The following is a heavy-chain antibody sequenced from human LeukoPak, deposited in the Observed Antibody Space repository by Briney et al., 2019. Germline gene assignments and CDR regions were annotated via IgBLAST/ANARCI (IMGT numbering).Heavy chain of an antibody. V-gene: IGHV3-21*01. CDR3: ARRSPNYYFDY. J-gene: IGHJ4*02. Sequence: GGSLRLSCAASGFTFSNYNMNWVRQAPGKGLEWVSSISSSNNYIYYADSVKGRFTISRDNAKDSLYLQMNSLRAEDTAVYYCARRSPNYYFDYWGQGTPVTVSS. CDR1: GFTFSNYN. CDR2: ISSSNNYI.